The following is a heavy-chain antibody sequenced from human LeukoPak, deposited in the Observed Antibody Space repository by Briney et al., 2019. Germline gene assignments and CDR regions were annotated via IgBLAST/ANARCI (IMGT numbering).Heavy chain of an antibody. CDR2: ISSSSSSYI. J-gene: IGHJ4*02. CDR3: ARDSLHYYDSSGYYPDY. Sequence: GGSLRLSCAASGFTFSSYSMNWVRQAPGKGVEWVSSISSSSSSYIYYADSVKGRFTISRDNGKNSLYLQMNSLRAEDTAVYYCARDSLHYYDSSGYYPDYWGQGTLVTVSS. V-gene: IGHV3-21*01. CDR1: GFTFSSYS. D-gene: IGHD3-22*01.